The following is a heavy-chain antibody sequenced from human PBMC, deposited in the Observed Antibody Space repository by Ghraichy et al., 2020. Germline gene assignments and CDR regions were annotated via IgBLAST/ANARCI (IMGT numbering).Heavy chain of an antibody. CDR1: GFTFGDYA. CDR3: RPVDFPYFDY. CDR2: IRSKDYGGTT. V-gene: IGHV3-49*03. D-gene: IGHD3-3*01. J-gene: IGHJ4*02. Sequence: GGSLRLSCTASGFTFGDYAMSWFRQAPGKGLEWVGFIRSKDYGGTTEYAASVKVRFTISRDDSKSIAYLQMNSLKTEDTAVYYCRPVDFPYFDYWGQGTLVTVSS.